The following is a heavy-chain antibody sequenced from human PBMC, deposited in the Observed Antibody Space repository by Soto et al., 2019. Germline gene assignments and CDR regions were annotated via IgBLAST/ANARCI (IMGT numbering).Heavy chain of an antibody. CDR3: ARDVGSSGWADY. D-gene: IGHD6-19*01. J-gene: IGHJ4*02. CDR2: MNPNSGNT. CDR1: GYTFTSYD. V-gene: IGHV1-8*01. Sequence: ASVKVSCKASGYTFTSYDINWVRQATGQGLEWMGWMNPNSGNTGYAQKFQGRVTMTRNTSISTAYMELSSLRSEDTAVYYCARDVGSSGWADYWGQGTLVTLSS.